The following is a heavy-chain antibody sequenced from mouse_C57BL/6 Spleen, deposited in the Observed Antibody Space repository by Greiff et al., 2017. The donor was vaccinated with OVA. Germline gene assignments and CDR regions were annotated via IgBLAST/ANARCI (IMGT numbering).Heavy chain of an antibody. J-gene: IGHJ3*01. Sequence: LQESDAELVKPGASVKISCKVSGYTFTDHTIHWMKQRPEQGLEWIGYIYPRDGSTKYNEKFKGKATLTADKSSSTAYMQLNSLTSEDSAVYFCARPRYYSNYSAWFAYWGQGTLVTVSA. CDR1: GYTFTDHT. CDR3: ARPRYYSNYSAWFAY. D-gene: IGHD2-5*01. CDR2: IYPRDGST. V-gene: IGHV1-78*01.